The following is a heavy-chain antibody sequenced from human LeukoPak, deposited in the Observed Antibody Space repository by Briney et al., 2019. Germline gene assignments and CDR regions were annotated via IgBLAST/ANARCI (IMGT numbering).Heavy chain of an antibody. Sequence: SETLSLTCIVSGGSISSSSYYWGWIRQPPGKGLEWIGNIFYRGSTYSNPSLKSQVTISVDTSKNQFSLKLSSVTAADTAVYYCARRGDVSTGYFFDYWGQGTLVTVSS. CDR1: GGSISSSSYY. J-gene: IGHJ4*02. CDR2: IFYRGST. V-gene: IGHV4-39*01. D-gene: IGHD3-9*01. CDR3: ARRGDVSTGYFFDY.